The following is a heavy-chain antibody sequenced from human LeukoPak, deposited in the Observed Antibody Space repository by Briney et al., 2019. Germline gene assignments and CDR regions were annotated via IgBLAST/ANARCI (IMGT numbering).Heavy chain of an antibody. J-gene: IGHJ6*02. CDR1: GDSVSSNIGA. V-gene: IGHV6-1*01. Sequence: SQTLSLTCAISGDSVSSNIGAWNWIRRSPSRGLEWLGRTYYRSKWYNDYAVSVKSRITINPDTSKNQFSLQLNSVIPEDTAVYYCAGGKAIDGLDVWGQGTTVAVSS. CDR3: AGGKAIDGLDV. CDR2: TYYRSKWYN.